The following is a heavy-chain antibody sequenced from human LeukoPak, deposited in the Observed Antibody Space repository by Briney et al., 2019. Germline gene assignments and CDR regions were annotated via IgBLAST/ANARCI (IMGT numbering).Heavy chain of an antibody. V-gene: IGHV3-30-3*01. J-gene: IGHJ4*02. Sequence: GGSLRLSCAASGFTFSSYAMHWVRQAPGKGLEWVAVISYDGSNKYYADSVKGRFTISRDNSKNTLYLQMNSLRAEDTAVYYCARDGITQSYYFDYWGQGTLVTVSS. CDR3: ARDGITQSYYFDY. CDR1: GFTFSSYA. CDR2: ISYDGSNK. D-gene: IGHD1-14*01.